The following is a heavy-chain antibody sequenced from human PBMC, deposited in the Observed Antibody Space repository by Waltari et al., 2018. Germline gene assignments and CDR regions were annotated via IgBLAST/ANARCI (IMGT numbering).Heavy chain of an antibody. CDR2: IYTSGTT. V-gene: IGHV4-61*02. J-gene: IGHJ4*02. CDR1: GGSISSGSYY. D-gene: IGHD5-18*01. CDR3: ARGRPPGYSYGYGYYFDY. Sequence: QVQLQESGPGLVKPSQTLSLTCTVSGGSISSGSYYWSWIRQPAGKGLEWIGRIYTSGTTNSNPALKSRVTISVDTSKNQFSLKLSSVTAADTAVYYCARGRPPGYSYGYGYYFDYWGQGTLVTVSS.